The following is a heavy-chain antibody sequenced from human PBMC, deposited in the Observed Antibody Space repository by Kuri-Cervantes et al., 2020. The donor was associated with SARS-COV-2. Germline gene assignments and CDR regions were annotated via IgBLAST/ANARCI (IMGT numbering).Heavy chain of an antibody. V-gene: IGHV4-61*08. D-gene: IGHD1-26*01. CDR2: IHFSGST. Sequence: GSLRLSCTVSGGSISSGDYYWSWIRQPPGKGLEWIGYIHFSGSTKYNPSLKSRVTISIDTARTHFSMNLGSVTVADTARYYCARVRWEPSYYYYYMDVWGTGTTVTVSS. CDR3: ARVRWEPSYYYYYMDV. CDR1: GGSISSGDYY. J-gene: IGHJ6*03.